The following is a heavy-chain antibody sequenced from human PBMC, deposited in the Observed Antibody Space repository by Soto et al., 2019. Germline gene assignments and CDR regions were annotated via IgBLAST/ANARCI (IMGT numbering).Heavy chain of an antibody. V-gene: IGHV1-69*12. CDR3: ARSTVTTPLYYYYYGMDV. J-gene: IGHJ6*02. Sequence: QVQLVQSGAEVKKPGSSVKVSCKASGGTFSSYAISWVRQAPEQGLEWMGGIIPIFGTANYAQKFQGRVTITADESTSTAYMELSSLRSEDTAVYYCARSTVTTPLYYYYYGMDVWGQGTTVTVSS. CDR1: GGTFSSYA. D-gene: IGHD4-4*01. CDR2: IIPIFGTA.